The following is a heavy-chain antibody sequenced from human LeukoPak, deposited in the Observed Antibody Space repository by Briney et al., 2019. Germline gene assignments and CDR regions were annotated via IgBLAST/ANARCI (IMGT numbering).Heavy chain of an antibody. CDR2: IRQDGSEK. CDR1: GFTFSSYW. V-gene: IGHV3-7*01. D-gene: IGHD4/OR15-4a*01. Sequence: GGSLRLSSVDSGFTFSSYWMTWIRQAPGKGLEWVANIRQDGSEKYYADSVKGRFTISRDNVKNSVFLHMSSLRAEDTAVYFCTRKTGASWGQGTLVTVSS. CDR3: TRKTGAS. J-gene: IGHJ5*02.